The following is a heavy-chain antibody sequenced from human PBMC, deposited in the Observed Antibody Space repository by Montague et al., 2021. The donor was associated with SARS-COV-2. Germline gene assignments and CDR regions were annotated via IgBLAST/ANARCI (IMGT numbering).Heavy chain of an antibody. D-gene: IGHD4-23*01. V-gene: IGHV4-59*12. CDR3: ARWDPQTLTLIGLRGKSASDY. CDR2: IYHSGSA. J-gene: IGHJ4*02. Sequence: SETLSLTCTVSGGSIRNYYWNWIRQPPGKGLEWVGYIYHSGSAKYNPSLRSRVTISVDTSKSQFSLKLSSVTAADTGVYYCARWDPQTLTLIGLRGKSASDYWGQGTLVTVSS. CDR1: GGSIRNYY.